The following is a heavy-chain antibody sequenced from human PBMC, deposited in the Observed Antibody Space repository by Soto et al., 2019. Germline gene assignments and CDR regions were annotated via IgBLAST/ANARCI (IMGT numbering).Heavy chain of an antibody. D-gene: IGHD3-10*01. J-gene: IGHJ6*02. CDR3: ARVLGIRGDSYVRDREV. V-gene: IGHV3-30-3*01. Sequence: QEQLVESGGGVVQPGGSLRLSCTASGFTFSSYAIHWVRQAPGKGLEWVAVISYDGSHKYYADAVKGRFTISRDNSKKTLCVQMTSLSTEETAVYYCARVLGIRGDSYVRDREVGGQGPTVTVSS. CDR1: GFTFSSYA. CDR2: ISYDGSHK.